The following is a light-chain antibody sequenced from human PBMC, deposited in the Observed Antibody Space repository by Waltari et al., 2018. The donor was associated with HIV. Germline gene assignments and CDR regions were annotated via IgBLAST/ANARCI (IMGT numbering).Light chain of an antibody. CDR1: SSDVGSYNL. J-gene: IGLJ1*01. Sequence: QSALTQPASVSASPGQSLTISCTGTSSDVGSYNLVSWYQQYPDKAPKLMIYEVTKRPAGVSLRFSCSKSGNTASLTISGLQAEDEADYYCCSYAGGSPFYVFGTGTKVTVL. V-gene: IGLV2-23*02. CDR3: CSYAGGSPFYV. CDR2: EVT.